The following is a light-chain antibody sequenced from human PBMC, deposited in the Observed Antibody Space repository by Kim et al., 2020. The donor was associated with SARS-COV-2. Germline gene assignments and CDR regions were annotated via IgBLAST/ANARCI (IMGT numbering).Light chain of an antibody. V-gene: IGLV1-47*01. CDR1: TSNIGSNS. J-gene: IGLJ2*01. CDR3: ATWDDSLRGPV. CDR2: RIN. Sequence: QSVLTQPPSASGTPGQRVTISCSGSTSNIGSNSVYWYQQLPGTAPKLLIYRINQRPSGVSDLFSGSKSGASASLAISGLRSEDEADYYCATWDDSLRGPVFGGGTQLTVL.